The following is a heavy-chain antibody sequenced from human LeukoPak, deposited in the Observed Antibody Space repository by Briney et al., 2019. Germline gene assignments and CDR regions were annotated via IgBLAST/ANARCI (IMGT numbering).Heavy chain of an antibody. J-gene: IGHJ6*03. Sequence: SVKVSCKASGGTFSRSAISWVRQAPGQGLEWMGGIIPMFGTADYAQKFQGRVTITADESTRTAYMEMSSLRSEDTAVYYCARGRTLGNDYYYYYMDVWGKGTTVTISS. CDR2: IIPMFGTA. CDR1: GGTFSRSA. CDR3: ARGRTLGNDYYYYYMDV. V-gene: IGHV1-69*01. D-gene: IGHD7-27*01.